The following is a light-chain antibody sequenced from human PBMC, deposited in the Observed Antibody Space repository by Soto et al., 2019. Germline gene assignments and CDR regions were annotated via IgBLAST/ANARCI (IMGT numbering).Light chain of an antibody. Sequence: EIVMTQSPATLSVSPGERATLSCRASQSVSSNLAWYQQKPGQAPRLLIYGASTRATGIPDRFSGSGSGTEFTLNISRLQSEDFGVYYCEEYNNWPRTCGKGTKVEIK. V-gene: IGKV3-15*01. J-gene: IGKJ1*01. CDR3: EEYNNWPRT. CDR1: QSVSSN. CDR2: GAS.